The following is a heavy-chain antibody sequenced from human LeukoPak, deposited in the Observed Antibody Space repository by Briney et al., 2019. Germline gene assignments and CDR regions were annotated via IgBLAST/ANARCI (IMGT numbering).Heavy chain of an antibody. V-gene: IGHV3-66*01. CDR2: IYSGGST. Sequence: PGGSLRLSCAASGFTVSSNYMSWVRQAPGKGLEWVSVIYSGGSTYYADSVKGRFTISRDNSKNTLYLQMNSLRAEDTAVYYCAKGILWFGEPEGDAFDIWGQGTMVTVSS. CDR3: AKGILWFGEPEGDAFDI. D-gene: IGHD3-10*01. J-gene: IGHJ3*02. CDR1: GFTVSSNY.